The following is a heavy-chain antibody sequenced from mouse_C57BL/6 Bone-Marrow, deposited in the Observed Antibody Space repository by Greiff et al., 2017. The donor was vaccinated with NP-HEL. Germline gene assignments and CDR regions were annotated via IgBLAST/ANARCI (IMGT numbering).Heavy chain of an antibody. CDR2: ISSGGSYT. CDR3: ARPMITTAY. J-gene: IGHJ3*01. CDR1: GFTFSSYG. D-gene: IGHD2-4*01. V-gene: IGHV5-6*01. Sequence: EVHLVESGGDLVKPGGSLKLSCAASGFTFSSYGMSWVRQTPDKRLEWVATISSGGSYTYYPDSVKGRFTISRDNAKNTLYLQMSSLKSEDTAMYYCARPMITTAYWGQGTLVTVSA.